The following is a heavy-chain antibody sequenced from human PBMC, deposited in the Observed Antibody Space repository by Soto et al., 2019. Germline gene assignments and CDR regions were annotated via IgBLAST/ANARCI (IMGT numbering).Heavy chain of an antibody. D-gene: IGHD2-2*01. Sequence: GGSLRLSCAASGFTFSSYAMSWVRQAPGKGLEWVSAFSVSGGSTHYADSVKGRFTISRDNSKNTLYLQMNSLTAEDTAVYYCAKEGGAYCSSTSCRPYYFDYWGQGALVTVSS. J-gene: IGHJ4*02. V-gene: IGHV3-23*01. CDR2: FSVSGGST. CDR1: GFTFSSYA. CDR3: AKEGGAYCSSTSCRPYYFDY.